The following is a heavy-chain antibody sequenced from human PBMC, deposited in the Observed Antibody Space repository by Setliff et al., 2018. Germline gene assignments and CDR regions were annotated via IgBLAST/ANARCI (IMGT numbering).Heavy chain of an antibody. CDR2: LHTSGST. D-gene: IGHD1-26*01. CDR3: ARDNTIVGATDY. V-gene: IGHV4-4*07. CDR1: GVSISSYY. Sequence: PSETLSLTCNVSGVSISSYYWSWIRQPAGKGLEWVGRLHTSGSTNYNPSLKSRVTISVDTSKNQFSLKLSSVTAADTAVYFCARDNTIVGATDYWGQGTLVTVSS. J-gene: IGHJ4*02.